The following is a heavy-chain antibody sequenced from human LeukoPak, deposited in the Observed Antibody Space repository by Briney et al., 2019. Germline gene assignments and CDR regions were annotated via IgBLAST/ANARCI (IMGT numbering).Heavy chain of an antibody. CDR1: VFTFSSYA. Sequence: GGSLRLTCAASVFTFSSYAMHCVRQAPATGREWKAVILYDGRNKYYADSVKGRFTISRENAKNSVFLQMNSLRAEDTAVYYCARSGGSPNHWCQGTLVTVSS. J-gene: IGHJ4*02. V-gene: IGHV3-30*04. D-gene: IGHD3-16*01. CDR2: ILYDGRNK. CDR3: ARSGGSPNH.